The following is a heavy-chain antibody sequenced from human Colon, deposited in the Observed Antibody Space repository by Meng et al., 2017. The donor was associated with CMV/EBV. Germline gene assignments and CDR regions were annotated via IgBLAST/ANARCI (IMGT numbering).Heavy chain of an antibody. CDR3: ARGQEDFDY. Sequence: LRLSCASSGFTFRHYFLAWIRQPPGKGLEWVSFIGDSGTTIFYAASVKCRFTISRNNAKMSLYLQMNSLRAEDTAVYYCARGQEDFDYWGQGTLVTVSS. CDR1: GFTFRHYF. V-gene: IGHV3-11*04. J-gene: IGHJ4*02. CDR2: IGDSGTTI.